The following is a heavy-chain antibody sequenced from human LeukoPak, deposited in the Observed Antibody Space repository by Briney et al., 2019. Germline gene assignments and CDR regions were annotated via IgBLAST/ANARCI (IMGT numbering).Heavy chain of an antibody. CDR2: ISSSSSYI. D-gene: IGHD3-3*01. J-gene: IGHJ5*02. Sequence: GGSLRLSCAASGFTFSSYSMNWVRQAPGKGLERVSSISSSSSYIYYADSVKGRFTISRDNAKNSLYLQMNSLRAEDTAVYYCARCHNYDFWRTNNWFDPWGQGTLVTVSS. CDR3: ARCHNYDFWRTNNWFDP. V-gene: IGHV3-21*01. CDR1: GFTFSSYS.